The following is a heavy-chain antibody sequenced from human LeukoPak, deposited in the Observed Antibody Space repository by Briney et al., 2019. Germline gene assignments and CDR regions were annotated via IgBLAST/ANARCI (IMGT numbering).Heavy chain of an antibody. CDR1: EFTFSSYA. V-gene: IGHV3-64D*09. CDR3: VKVHNGDYGSGY. Sequence: GGSLRLSCSASEFTFSSYAMHRVRQAPGKGLEYVSAISSNGGSTYYADSVKGRFTISRDNSKNTLYLQMSSLRAEDTAVYYCVKVHNGDYGSGYWGHGTLVTVSS. CDR2: ISSNGGST. D-gene: IGHD4-17*01. J-gene: IGHJ4*01.